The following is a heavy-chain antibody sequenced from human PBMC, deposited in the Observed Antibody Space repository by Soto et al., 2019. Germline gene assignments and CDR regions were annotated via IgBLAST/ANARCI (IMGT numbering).Heavy chain of an antibody. V-gene: IGHV1-69*01. CDR3: ARLGTKAMDV. D-gene: IGHD2-2*01. J-gene: IGHJ6*02. Sequence: QVQLVQSGAEVRTPGSSVRVSCKASGGTFDAYTITWVRQAPGQGLEWMGGIIPLFGTANYAQQFQGRVTTTADETTTTAHMELSSLSSEDTAVYFCARLGTKAMDVWGQGTTVTISS. CDR2: IIPLFGTA. CDR1: GGTFDAYT.